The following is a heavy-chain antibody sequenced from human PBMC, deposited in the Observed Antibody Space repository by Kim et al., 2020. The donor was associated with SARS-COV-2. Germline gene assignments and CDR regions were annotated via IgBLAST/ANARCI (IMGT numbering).Heavy chain of an antibody. D-gene: IGHD1-26*01. V-gene: IGHV1-46*01. J-gene: IGHJ4*02. Sequence: KLQGRVTMTRDTSTSTVYMELSSLRSEDTAVYYCARDLSRSYRKETIFDYLGQGTLVTVSS. CDR3: ARDLSRSYRKETIFDY.